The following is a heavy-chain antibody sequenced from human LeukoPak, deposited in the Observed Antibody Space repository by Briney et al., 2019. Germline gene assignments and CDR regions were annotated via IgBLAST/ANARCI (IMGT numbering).Heavy chain of an antibody. CDR3: ARPGYYDSIGY. Sequence: PSETLSLTCAVYVGSFSGYYWSWIRQPPGKGLEWIGEINHRGNTNYNPSLKSRVTISVDTSKNQFSLKLSSVTAADTAVYYCARPGYYDSIGYWGQGTLVTVSS. CDR1: VGSFSGYY. D-gene: IGHD3-22*01. J-gene: IGHJ4*02. V-gene: IGHV4-34*01. CDR2: INHRGNT.